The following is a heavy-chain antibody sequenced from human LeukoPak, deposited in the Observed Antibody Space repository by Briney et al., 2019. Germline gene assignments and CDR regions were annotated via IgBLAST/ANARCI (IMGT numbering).Heavy chain of an antibody. CDR2: IYYTGTT. J-gene: IGHJ6*02. Sequence: PSETLSLTCTVSGGSISSGTYHWGWIRQPPGKGLEWIASIYYTGTTYYNPSLKSRVTISVDTSKNQFSLKLSSVTAADTAVYYCAPEYSSAIGHGMDVWGQGTTVTVSS. V-gene: IGHV4-39*01. CDR1: GGSISSGTYH. CDR3: APEYSSAIGHGMDV. D-gene: IGHD6-6*01.